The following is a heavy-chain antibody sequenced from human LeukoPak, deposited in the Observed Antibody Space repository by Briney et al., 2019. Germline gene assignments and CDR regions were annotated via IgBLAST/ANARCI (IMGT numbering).Heavy chain of an antibody. CDR3: TTGLTYDFWSGYYDY. J-gene: IGHJ4*02. V-gene: IGHV3-23*01. CDR1: GFTFSSYA. Sequence: GGSLRLSCAASGFTFSSYAMSWVRQAPGKGLEWVSAISGSGGSTYYADSVKVRITISRDNSKNTLYLQMNSLRAEDTAEYYCTTGLTYDFWSGYYDYWGQGTLVTVSS. CDR2: ISGSGGST. D-gene: IGHD3-3*01.